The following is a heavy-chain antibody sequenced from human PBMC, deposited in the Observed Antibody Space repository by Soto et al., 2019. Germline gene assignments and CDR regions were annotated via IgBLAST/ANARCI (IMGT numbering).Heavy chain of an antibody. CDR1: GYSFSNSG. CDR3: ARDEYNNGRNWLNP. D-gene: IGHD2-8*01. Sequence: ASVKVSCKASGYSFSNSGFSCIRQAPGQGLEWMGWISTYNGNTNYAQKFQGRLSMTRDTSTTTAFMELTTLRSDDTAVYYCARDEYNNGRNWLNPWGQGTLVTVSS. CDR2: ISTYNGNT. J-gene: IGHJ5*02. V-gene: IGHV1-18*01.